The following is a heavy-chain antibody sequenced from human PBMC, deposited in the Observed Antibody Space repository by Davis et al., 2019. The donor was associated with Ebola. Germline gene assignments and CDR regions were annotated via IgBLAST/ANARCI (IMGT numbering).Heavy chain of an antibody. CDR1: GFIFSSYT. Sequence: PGGSLRLSCAASGFIFSSYTMNWVRQAPGKGLEWVSSISVSSGYIYYADSVKGRFTISRDNAKNSLYLQMNSLRAEDTAVYYCARVPTTQSDYYYYGMDVWGQGTTVTVSS. D-gene: IGHD4-11*01. J-gene: IGHJ6*02. V-gene: IGHV3-21*01. CDR3: ARVPTTQSDYYYYGMDV. CDR2: ISVSSGYI.